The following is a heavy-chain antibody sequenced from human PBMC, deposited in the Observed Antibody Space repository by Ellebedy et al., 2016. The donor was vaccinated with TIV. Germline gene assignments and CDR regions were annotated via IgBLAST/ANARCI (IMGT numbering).Heavy chain of an antibody. Sequence: GESLKISCAASGFTFSSYSMNWVRQAPGKGLEWVSSISSSSSYIYYADSVKGRFTICRDNAKNSLYLQMNSLRAEDTAVYYCARGSPTYYHFWSGYYTDYFDYWGQGTLVTVSS. J-gene: IGHJ4*02. V-gene: IGHV3-21*01. CDR3: ARGSPTYYHFWSGYYTDYFDY. CDR1: GFTFSSYS. CDR2: ISSSSSYI. D-gene: IGHD3-3*01.